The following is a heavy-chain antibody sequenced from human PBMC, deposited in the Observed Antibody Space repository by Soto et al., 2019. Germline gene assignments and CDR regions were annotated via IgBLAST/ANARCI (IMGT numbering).Heavy chain of an antibody. Sequence: SVKVSCKASGGTFSSYAISWVRQAPGQGLEWMGGIIPIFGTANYAQKFQRRVTITADESTSTAYMELSSLRSEDTAVYYCATSPLVDIVGANWFDPWGQGTLVTSPQ. CDR3: ATSPLVDIVGANWFDP. CDR1: GGTFSSYA. J-gene: IGHJ5*02. V-gene: IGHV1-69*13. D-gene: IGHD5-12*01. CDR2: IIPIFGTA.